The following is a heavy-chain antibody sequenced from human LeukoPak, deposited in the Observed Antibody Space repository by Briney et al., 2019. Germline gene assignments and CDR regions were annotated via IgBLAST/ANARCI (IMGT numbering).Heavy chain of an antibody. CDR3: ARLGLITPNR. CDR1: GYSISSGYY. Sequence: SETLSLTCAVSGYSISSGYYWGWSRQPPGKGLEWIGSIYHSGNTYYNPSLKSRVTILIDTSKNQFSLKLSSVTAADTAVYYCARLGLITPNRWGQGTLVTVSS. J-gene: IGHJ4*02. D-gene: IGHD3-10*01. V-gene: IGHV4-38-2*01. CDR2: IYHSGNT.